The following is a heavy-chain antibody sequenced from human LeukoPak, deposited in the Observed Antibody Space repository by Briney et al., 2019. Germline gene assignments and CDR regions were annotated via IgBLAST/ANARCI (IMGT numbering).Heavy chain of an antibody. V-gene: IGHV3-21*01. CDR1: GFTFSSYS. CDR2: ISSSSSYI. CDR3: AKRWRYTSAYFDR. Sequence: GGSLRLSCAASGFTFSSYSMNWVRQAPGKGLEWVSSISSSSSYIYYADSVKGRFTISRDNVKNSLYLQMNSLRAEDTAVYYCAKRWRYTSAYFDRWGQGTLVTVSS. J-gene: IGHJ4*02. D-gene: IGHD6-19*01.